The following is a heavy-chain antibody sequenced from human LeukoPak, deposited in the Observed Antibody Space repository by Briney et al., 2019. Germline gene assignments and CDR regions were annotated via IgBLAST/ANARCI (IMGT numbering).Heavy chain of an antibody. CDR3: ARDRSSSWYDFDY. V-gene: IGHV1-2*02. CDR2: INPNSGGT. CDR1: GYTFTSYD. J-gene: IGHJ4*02. Sequence: ASVKVSCKASGYTFTSYDINWVRQATGQGLEWMGWINPNSGGTNYAQKFQGRVTMTRDTSISTAYMELSRLRSDDTAVYYCARDRSSSWYDFDYWGQGTLVTVSS. D-gene: IGHD6-13*01.